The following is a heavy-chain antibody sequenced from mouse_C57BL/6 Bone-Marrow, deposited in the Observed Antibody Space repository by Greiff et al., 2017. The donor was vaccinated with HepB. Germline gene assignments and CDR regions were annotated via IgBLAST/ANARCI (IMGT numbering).Heavy chain of an antibody. CDR3: AIAGHFQLGAMDY. V-gene: IGHV5-4*03. CDR1: GFTFSSYA. J-gene: IGHJ4*01. D-gene: IGHD3-1*01. Sequence: EVMLVESGGGLVKPGGSLKLSCAASGFTFSSYAMSWVRQTPEKRLEWGATISDGGSYTYYPDNVKGRFTISTDNAKNNLYLQMSHLKSEDTAMYYCAIAGHFQLGAMDYWGQGTSVTVSS. CDR2: ISDGGSYT.